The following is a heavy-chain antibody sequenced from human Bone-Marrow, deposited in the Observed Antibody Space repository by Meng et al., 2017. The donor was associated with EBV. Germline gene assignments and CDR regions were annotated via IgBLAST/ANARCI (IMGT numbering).Heavy chain of an antibody. D-gene: IGHD3-3*01. Sequence: EVQLVESGXXXXXPXXAXXLSCAASGFTFSSYSMNWVRQAPGKGLEWVSSISSSSSYIYYADSVKGRFTISRDNAKNSLYLQMNSLRAEDTAVYYCARDGLFATYDFWSGYARYYFDYWGQGTLVTVSS. CDR2: ISSSSSYI. CDR1: GFTFSSYS. CDR3: ARDGLFATYDFWSGYARYYFDY. J-gene: IGHJ4*02. V-gene: IGHV3-21*01.